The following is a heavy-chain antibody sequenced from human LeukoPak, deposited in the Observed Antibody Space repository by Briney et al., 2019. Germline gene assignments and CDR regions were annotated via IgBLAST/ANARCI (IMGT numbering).Heavy chain of an antibody. D-gene: IGHD2-21*01. J-gene: IGHJ5*02. CDR2: INPKSGGT. Sequence: ASVKVSCKTSGYSFTDYYMHWVRQAPGQGLEWMGWINPKSGGTSSAQKFQGRVTMTRDTSITTVYMEVSWLTSDDTAIYYCARADRLDGGPYLIGPWGQGTLVTVSA. V-gene: IGHV1-2*02. CDR1: GYSFTDYY. CDR3: ARADRLDGGPYLIGP.